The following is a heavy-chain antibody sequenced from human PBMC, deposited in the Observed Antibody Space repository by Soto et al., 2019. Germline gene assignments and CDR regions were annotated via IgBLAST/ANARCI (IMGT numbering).Heavy chain of an antibody. CDR2: ISAYNGNT. D-gene: IGHD3-16*01. J-gene: IGHJ3*02. V-gene: IGHV1-18*01. Sequence: ASVKVSCKASGYTFTSYGISWVRQAPGQGLEWMGWISAYNGNTNYAQKLQGRVTMTTDTSTSTAYMELRSLRSDDTAAYYCARDFLFMFTFGEFTDNDAFDIWDQGKMVTFSS. CDR1: GYTFTSYG. CDR3: ARDFLFMFTFGEFTDNDAFDI.